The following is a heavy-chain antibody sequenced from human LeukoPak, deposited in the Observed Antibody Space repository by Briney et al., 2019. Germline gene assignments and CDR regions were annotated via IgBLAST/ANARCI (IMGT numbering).Heavy chain of an antibody. CDR3: GRDVPGQLGGVDY. CDR1: GFTFSSYW. J-gene: IGHJ4*02. D-gene: IGHD6-6*01. Sequence: GGSLRLSCAASGFTFSSYWMHWVRQAPGKGLVWASRITSDGSITTYADFVKGRFTISRDNAKNTVYLQMNSLRAEDTAVYYCGRDVPGQLGGVDYWGQGTLVTVSS. V-gene: IGHV3-74*01. CDR2: ITSDGSIT.